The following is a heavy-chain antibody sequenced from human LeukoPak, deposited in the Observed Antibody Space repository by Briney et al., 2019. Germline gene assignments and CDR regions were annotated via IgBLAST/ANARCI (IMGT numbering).Heavy chain of an antibody. CDR2: ISSSSSYI. Sequence: PGGSLRLSCAASEFTFSSYSMNWVRQAPGKGLEWVSSISSSSSYIYYADSVKGRFTISRDNAKNSLYLQMNSLRAEDTAVYYCARDLRARTHTAKDYWGQGTLVTVSS. V-gene: IGHV3-21*01. CDR1: EFTFSSYS. J-gene: IGHJ4*02. D-gene: IGHD5-18*01. CDR3: ARDLRARTHTAKDY.